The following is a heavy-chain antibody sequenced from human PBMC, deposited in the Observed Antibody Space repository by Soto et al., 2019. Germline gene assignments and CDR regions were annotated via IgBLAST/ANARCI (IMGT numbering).Heavy chain of an antibody. CDR1: GFTFCSYW. CDR3: ARDVVYGDPFDY. J-gene: IGHJ4*02. D-gene: IGHD4-17*01. V-gene: IGHV3-7*01. CDR2: IKQDGSEK. Sequence: PGGSLRRSCAASGFTFCSYWMRWVRQAPGKGLEWVANIKQDGSEKYYVDSVKGRFTISRDNAKNSLYLQMNSLRAEDTAVYYCARDVVYGDPFDYWGQGT.